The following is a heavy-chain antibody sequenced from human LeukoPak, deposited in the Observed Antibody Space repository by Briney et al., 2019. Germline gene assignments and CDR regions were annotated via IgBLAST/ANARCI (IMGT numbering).Heavy chain of an antibody. Sequence: PGGALRLSCAASGFTFSNYWMKWVRPAPGKGLECVANIKQEGSAKYYGDSVKGRFTISRDNAKNSLYLQMNSLGAEDTAVYYCARTIREQWLTIDYWGQGTLVTFSS. D-gene: IGHD6-19*01. CDR3: ARTIREQWLTIDY. CDR1: GFTFSNYW. J-gene: IGHJ4*02. CDR2: IKQEGSAK. V-gene: IGHV3-7*04.